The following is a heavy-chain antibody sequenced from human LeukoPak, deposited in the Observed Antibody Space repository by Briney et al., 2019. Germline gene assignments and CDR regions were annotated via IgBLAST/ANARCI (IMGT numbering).Heavy chain of an antibody. D-gene: IGHD2-2*02. V-gene: IGHV4-34*01. CDR1: GGSFSGYY. Sequence: SETLSLTCAVYGGSFSGYYWSWIRQPPGKGLEWIGEINHSGSTNYNPSLKSRVTISVDMSKNQFSLKLSSVTAADTAVYYCARGPAPGYCSSTSCYRGYFDYWGQGTLVTASS. J-gene: IGHJ4*02. CDR2: INHSGST. CDR3: ARGPAPGYCSSTSCYRGYFDY.